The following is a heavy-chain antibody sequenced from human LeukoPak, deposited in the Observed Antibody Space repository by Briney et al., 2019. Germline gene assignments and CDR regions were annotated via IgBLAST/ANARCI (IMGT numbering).Heavy chain of an antibody. Sequence: ASVTVSCKTSGYTFTDSYIHWVRQAPGQGLEWMGWINPNTGGTDYGQNFQGRLTMTRDTLISTAYMELTRLTSDDTAIYYCARGAGWGGYSRYYMDVWGKGTTVTVSS. J-gene: IGHJ6*03. D-gene: IGHD2-15*01. CDR3: ARGAGWGGYSRYYMDV. CDR1: GYTFTDSY. V-gene: IGHV1-2*02. CDR2: INPNTGGT.